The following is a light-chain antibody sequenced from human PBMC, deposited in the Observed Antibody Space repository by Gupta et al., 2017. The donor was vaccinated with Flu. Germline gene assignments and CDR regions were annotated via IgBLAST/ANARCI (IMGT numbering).Light chain of an antibody. CDR1: QSISCW. Sequence: SPSHMSASVGDRITSSCRDSQSISCWLDWEQHKPEQTPKLLIYKASRGERRGTLRFSGCGAANEFTLTSIRPQYDDSANCYVQQDKSYRAFGQGTKVEIK. J-gene: IGKJ1*01. CDR2: KAS. V-gene: IGKV1-5*03. CDR3: QQDKSYRA.